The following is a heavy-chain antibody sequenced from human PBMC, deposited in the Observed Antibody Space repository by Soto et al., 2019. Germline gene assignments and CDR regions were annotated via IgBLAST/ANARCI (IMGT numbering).Heavy chain of an antibody. D-gene: IGHD3-22*01. CDR3: AREVWDYYDSSGYSNGMDV. J-gene: IGHJ6*02. CDR1: GYTFTSYG. V-gene: IGHV1-18*01. CDR2: ISAYNGNT. Sequence: QVQLVQSGAEVKKPGASVKVSCKASGYTFTSYGISWVRQAPGQGLEWMGWISAYNGNTNYAQKLQGRVTMTTDTATSTSYMELRSLRSDDTAVYYCAREVWDYYDSSGYSNGMDVWGQGTTVTVSS.